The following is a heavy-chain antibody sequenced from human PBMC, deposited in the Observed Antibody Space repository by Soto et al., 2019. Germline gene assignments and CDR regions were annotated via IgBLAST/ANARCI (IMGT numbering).Heavy chain of an antibody. V-gene: IGHV4-30-4*01. Sequence: QVQLQESGPGLVKPSQTLSLTCTVSGGSISSGDYYWSWIRQPPGKGLEWIGYIYYSGSTYYNPSRKSRVTISVXTXKXXFPLKLSSVTAADTAVYYCARAIDYGSGSYYNFDYWGQGTLVTVSS. D-gene: IGHD3-10*01. CDR2: IYYSGST. J-gene: IGHJ4*02. CDR3: ARAIDYGSGSYYNFDY. CDR1: GGSISSGDYY.